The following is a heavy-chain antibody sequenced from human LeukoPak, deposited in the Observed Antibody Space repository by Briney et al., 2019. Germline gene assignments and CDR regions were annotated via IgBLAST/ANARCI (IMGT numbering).Heavy chain of an antibody. CDR1: GGSISSCSYY. D-gene: IGHD3-10*01. CDR2: INYSGTT. Sequence: NPSETLSLTCTVSGGSISSCSYYWGRISQPPGKGLERIGSINYSGTTYYNPSLKSRVTISVDTSKNQFSLKLSSVTAADTAVYYCASYGSPLYYIDVWGKGTTVTVSS. CDR3: ASYGSPLYYIDV. J-gene: IGHJ6*03. V-gene: IGHV4-39*01.